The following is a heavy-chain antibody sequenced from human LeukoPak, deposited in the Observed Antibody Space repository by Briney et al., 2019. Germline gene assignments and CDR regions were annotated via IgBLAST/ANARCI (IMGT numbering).Heavy chain of an antibody. J-gene: IGHJ4*02. V-gene: IGHV3-64D*06. CDR2: ISSNGGTT. CDR1: GFTFSSYA. CDR3: ARDSAVAGLFDY. Sequence: PGGSLRLSCSASGFTFSSYAMHWVRQAPGKGLEYVSAISSNGGTTYYADSVKGRFTISRDNSKNTLYLQTSSLRAEDTAVYYCARDSAVAGLFDYWGQGTLVTVSS. D-gene: IGHD6-19*01.